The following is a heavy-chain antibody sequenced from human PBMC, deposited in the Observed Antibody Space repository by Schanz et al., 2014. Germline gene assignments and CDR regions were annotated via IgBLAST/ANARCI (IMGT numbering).Heavy chain of an antibody. CDR3: TRGGYSYALSAFDI. V-gene: IGHV1-18*04. Sequence: QVQLVQSGTQVKKPGASVKVSCKASGYTFTSDSMHWVRQAPGQGLEWMGWISPYNGNTNYALKLQGRVTMTTDTSTGTAYMELRSLRSDDTALYYCTRGGYSYALSAFDIWGQGTIVTVSS. D-gene: IGHD5-18*01. J-gene: IGHJ3*02. CDR1: GYTFTSDS. CDR2: ISPYNGNT.